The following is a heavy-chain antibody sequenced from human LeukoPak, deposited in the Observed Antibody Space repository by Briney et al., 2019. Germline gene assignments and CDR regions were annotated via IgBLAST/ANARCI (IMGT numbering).Heavy chain of an antibody. D-gene: IGHD4-17*01. Sequence: GGSLRLSCAASGFTFSSYAMSWVRQAPGMGLEWVSTISGSGGSTYHADSVKGRFTISRDNSKNMLYLQMNSLRAGDTAVYYCAKDHGDYEANYFDYWGQGVLVTVSS. V-gene: IGHV3-23*01. CDR1: GFTFSSYA. CDR2: ISGSGGST. J-gene: IGHJ4*02. CDR3: AKDHGDYEANYFDY.